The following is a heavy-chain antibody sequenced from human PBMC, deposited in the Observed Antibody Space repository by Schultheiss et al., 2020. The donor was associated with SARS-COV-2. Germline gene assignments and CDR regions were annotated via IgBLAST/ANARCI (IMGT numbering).Heavy chain of an antibody. CDR3: ARGHMYFDY. Sequence: GGSLRLSCAASGFTVSSNYMSWIRLAPGKGPEWVAYISGNGIAMNYADSAKGRFTISRDNAENSVYLQMNSLRAEDTAVYYCARGHMYFDYWGQGALVTVSS. J-gene: IGHJ4*02. CDR1: GFTVSSNY. V-gene: IGHV3-11*04. CDR2: ISGNGIAM.